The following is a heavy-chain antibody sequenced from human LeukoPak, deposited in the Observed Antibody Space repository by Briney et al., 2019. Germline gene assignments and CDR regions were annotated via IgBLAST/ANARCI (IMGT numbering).Heavy chain of an antibody. J-gene: IGHJ4*02. Sequence: AASVKVSCKASGYTFINYDFSWVRQAPGKGLEWMGGFDPEDGETIYAQKFQGRVTMTRNTSISTAYMELSSLRSEDTAVYYCARGSWGGYNSNDYWGQGTLVTVSS. CDR3: ARGSWGGYNSNDY. V-gene: IGHV1-8*02. CDR2: FDPEDGET. D-gene: IGHD3-22*01. CDR1: GYTFINYD.